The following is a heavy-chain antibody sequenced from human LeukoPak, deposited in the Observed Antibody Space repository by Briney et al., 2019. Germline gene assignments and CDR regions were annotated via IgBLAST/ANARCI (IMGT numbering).Heavy chain of an antibody. D-gene: IGHD3-16*02. CDR3: ARVSALYMITFGGVIARPVNWFDP. CDR1: GGSISSGSYY. CDR2: IYTSGST. V-gene: IGHV4-61*02. J-gene: IGHJ5*02. Sequence: SETLSLTCTVSGGSISSGSYYWSWIRQPAGKGLEWIGRIYTSGSTNYHPSLKSRVTISVDTSKNQFSLKLSSATAADTAVYYCARVSALYMITFGGVIARPVNWFDPWGQGTLVTVSS.